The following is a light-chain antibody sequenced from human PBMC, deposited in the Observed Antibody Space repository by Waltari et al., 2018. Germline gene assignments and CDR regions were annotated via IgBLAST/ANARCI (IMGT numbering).Light chain of an antibody. CDR2: EVT. Sequence: QSALTQPASVSGSPGQSITISCTGTSSDVGGYNYFSWYQQHPGKAPKLIIYEVTNRPSGVSNRFSGSKSGNTASLTISGLQAEDEADYSCSSYTSSSTFSVVFGGGTKLTVL. J-gene: IGLJ2*01. V-gene: IGLV2-14*01. CDR3: SSYTSSSTFSVV. CDR1: SSDVGGYNY.